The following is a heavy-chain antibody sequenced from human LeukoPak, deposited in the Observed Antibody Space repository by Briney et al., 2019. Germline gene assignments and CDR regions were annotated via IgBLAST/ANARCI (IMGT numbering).Heavy chain of an antibody. J-gene: IGHJ6*04. CDR1: GGSISSTNW. Sequence: SGTLSLTCAVSGGSISSTNWWSWVRQPPGKGLEWIGEIYHGGTTNYNPSLKSRVTISVDKSKNRFSLNLSSVTAADTAIYYCTREAQWGGYFYGMDVWGKGTTVTVSS. CDR2: IYHGGTT. D-gene: IGHD1-26*01. V-gene: IGHV4-4*02. CDR3: TREAQWGGYFYGMDV.